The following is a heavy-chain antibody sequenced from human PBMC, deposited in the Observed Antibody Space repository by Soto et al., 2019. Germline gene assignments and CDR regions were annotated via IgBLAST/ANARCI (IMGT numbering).Heavy chain of an antibody. CDR2: IYWDDDK. CDR3: AHYRFFGDYMYYFDS. D-gene: IGHD4-17*01. Sequence: QITLKESGPTLVKPTQTLTLTCTFSGFSLSTSRVGVGWIRQPPGKALEWLALIYWDDDKRYSPSLKTSLTITKDTSKHQVVPTMTNMDPVDTATYSCAHYRFFGDYMYYFDSWGQGTLVPVSS. CDR1: GFSLSTSRVG. J-gene: IGHJ4*02. V-gene: IGHV2-5*02.